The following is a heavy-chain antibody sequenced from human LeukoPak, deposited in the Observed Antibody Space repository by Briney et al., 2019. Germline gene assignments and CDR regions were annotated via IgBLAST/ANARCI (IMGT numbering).Heavy chain of an antibody. D-gene: IGHD1-26*01. J-gene: IGHJ5*02. Sequence: PGGTLRLSCAASGFTFSSYGMSWVRQAPGKGLEWVSAISGSGGSTYYADSVKGRFTISRDNSKNTLYLQMNNLRAEDTAVYYCAKDAVGANPHSFRLTSLDPWGQGTLVTVSS. CDR1: GFTFSSYG. CDR3: AKDAVGANPHSFRLTSLDP. CDR2: ISGSGGST. V-gene: IGHV3-23*01.